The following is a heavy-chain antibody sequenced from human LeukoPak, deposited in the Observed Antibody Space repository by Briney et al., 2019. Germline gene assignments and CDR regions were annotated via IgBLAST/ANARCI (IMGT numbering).Heavy chain of an antibody. J-gene: IGHJ4*02. D-gene: IGHD6-19*01. CDR1: GFTFSSYA. CDR2: IWYDGSNK. Sequence: GGSLRLSCAASGFTFSSYAMSWVRQAPGKGLEWVAVIWYDGSNKYYADSVKGRFTISRDNSKNTLYLQMNSLRAEDTAVYYCARDLMGGWLDYWGQGTLVTVSS. CDR3: ARDLMGGWLDY. V-gene: IGHV3-33*08.